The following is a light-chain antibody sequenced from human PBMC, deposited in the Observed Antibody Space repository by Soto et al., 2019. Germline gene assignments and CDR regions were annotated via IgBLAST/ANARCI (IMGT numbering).Light chain of an antibody. J-gene: IGLJ1*01. V-gene: IGLV2-11*01. CDR1: NSDLGNYNY. CDR2: VT. CDR3: SSYTSSSCYV. Sequence: QSALTQPRSVSGSPGQSVTISCTGTNSDLGNYNYVSWYQQHPGKAPKLMIYVTRRPSGVPDRFSGSQSGNTASLTISGLQAEDEADYYCSSYTSSSCYVFGTGTKLTVL.